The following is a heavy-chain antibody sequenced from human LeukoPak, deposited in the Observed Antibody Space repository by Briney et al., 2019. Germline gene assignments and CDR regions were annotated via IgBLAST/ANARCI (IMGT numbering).Heavy chain of an antibody. V-gene: IGHV3-9*01. CDR3: AKTYYYDSSGHPFDY. D-gene: IGHD3-22*01. Sequence: GGSLRLSCAASGFTFDDYAMHWARQAPGKGLEWVSGISWNSGSIGYADSVKGRFTISRDNAKNSLYLQMNSLRAEDTALYYCAKTYYYDSSGHPFDYWGQGTLVTVSS. J-gene: IGHJ4*02. CDR1: GFTFDDYA. CDR2: ISWNSGSI.